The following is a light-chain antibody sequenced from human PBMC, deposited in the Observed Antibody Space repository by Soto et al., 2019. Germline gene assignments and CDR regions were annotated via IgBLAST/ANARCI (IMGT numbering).Light chain of an antibody. CDR2: EVN. Sequence: QSALTQPPSASGSPGQSVTISCSGTSSDVGAYNDFSWYQQHPGKVPKLMVYEVNKRPSGVPDRFSGSKSGNTASLTVSGLQAEDEANYYCTSYAGGNNVFGTGTKLTVL. V-gene: IGLV2-8*01. CDR3: TSYAGGNNV. CDR1: SSDVGAYND. J-gene: IGLJ1*01.